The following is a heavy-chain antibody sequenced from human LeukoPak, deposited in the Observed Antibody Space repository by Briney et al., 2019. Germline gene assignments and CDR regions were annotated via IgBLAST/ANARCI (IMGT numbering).Heavy chain of an antibody. CDR2: ISSSSSSI. V-gene: IGHV3-21*01. D-gene: IGHD3-10*01. CDR3: AREGGFDYYGSGKLGGDYYYYYMDV. J-gene: IGHJ6*03. Sequence: PGGSLRLSCAASGFTFSSYSMNWVRQAPGKGLEWVSSISSSSSSINNADSVNGRFTISRDNTKKSLYLQMNSLRAEDTAVYYCAREGGFDYYGSGKLGGDYYYYYMDVWGKGTTVTISS. CDR1: GFTFSSYS.